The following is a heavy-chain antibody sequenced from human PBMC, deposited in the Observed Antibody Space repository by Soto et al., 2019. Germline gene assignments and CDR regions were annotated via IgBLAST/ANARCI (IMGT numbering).Heavy chain of an antibody. Sequence: EVQLLESGGGLVQPGGSLRISCAASGFPFSSYAMSWVRQAPVKGMEWVAAISGSGGSTYYADSVKGRFTISRDNSKNTLYLQMNSMRAEDTALYYCAKDASSGITYFDLWGRGTLVTVSS. V-gene: IGHV3-23*01. CDR1: GFPFSSYA. CDR3: AKDASSGITYFDL. CDR2: ISGSGGST. D-gene: IGHD3-10*01. J-gene: IGHJ2*01.